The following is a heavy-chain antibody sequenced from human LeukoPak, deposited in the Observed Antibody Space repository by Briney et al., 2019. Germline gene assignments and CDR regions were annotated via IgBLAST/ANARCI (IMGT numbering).Heavy chain of an antibody. CDR2: IRYDGSNK. D-gene: IGHD1-26*01. J-gene: IGHJ4*02. CDR3: AKVEMRTIVGAAVDY. V-gene: IGHV3-30*02. Sequence: GGSLRLSCAASGFTFSSYGMHWVRQAPGKGLEWVAFIRYDGSNKYYADSVKGRFTISRDNSKNTLYLQMNSLSPEDTAVYYCAKVEMRTIVGAAVDYWGQGTLVTVSS. CDR1: GFTFSSYG.